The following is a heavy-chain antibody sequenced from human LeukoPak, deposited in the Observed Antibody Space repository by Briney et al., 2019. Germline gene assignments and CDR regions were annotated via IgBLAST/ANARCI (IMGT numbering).Heavy chain of an antibody. CDR2: ISSSSSYI. CDR1: GFTFSSYS. D-gene: IGHD3-22*01. Sequence: GGSLRLSCAASGFTFSSYSMNWVRQAPGKGLEWVSSISSSSSYIYYADSVKGRFTISRDNAKNSLYLQMNSLRAEDTAVYYCARGRTGSGYWYYFDYWGQGTLVTVSS. CDR3: ARGRTGSGYWYYFDY. J-gene: IGHJ4*02. V-gene: IGHV3-21*01.